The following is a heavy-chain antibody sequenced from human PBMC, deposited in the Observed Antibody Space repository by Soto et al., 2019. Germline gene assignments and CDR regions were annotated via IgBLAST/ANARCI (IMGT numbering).Heavy chain of an antibody. CDR1: GYTFTNFG. CDR2: ISAYNGNT. Sequence: ASVKVYCKASGYTFTNFGISWVRQAPGQGLEWMGWISAYNGNTNYAQKFQGRVTMTTDTSTSTAYMEVRSLRFDDTAVYFCVLLKRRAAIPARYSCPTLLPSDL. CDR3: VLLKRRAAIPARYSCPTLLPSDL. D-gene: IGHD2-15*01. V-gene: IGHV1-18*01. J-gene: IGHJ2*01.